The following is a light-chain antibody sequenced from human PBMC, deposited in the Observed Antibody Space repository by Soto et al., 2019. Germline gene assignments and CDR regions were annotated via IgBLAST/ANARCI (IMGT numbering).Light chain of an antibody. CDR1: SSEVGGYNY. J-gene: IGLJ1*01. Sequence: QSALTQPASVSGSPGQSITISCTFTSSEVGGYNYVSWYQHHPGKAPKLIIYAVSNRPSGVSIRFPGSKSDNTASLTISGLQPEDEADYHCSSYTTSNTRQIVFGTGTKVTVL. V-gene: IGLV2-14*03. CDR2: AVS. CDR3: SSYTTSNTRQIV.